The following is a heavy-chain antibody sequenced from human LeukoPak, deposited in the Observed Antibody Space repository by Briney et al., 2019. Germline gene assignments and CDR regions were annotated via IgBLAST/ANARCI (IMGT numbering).Heavy chain of an antibody. CDR1: GFTFSSHA. CDR3: VKDLGYSFGRPFDY. Sequence: GGSLRLSRAASGFTFSSHAINWVRQAPGKGLEWVSLISGSGDRTYYADSVKGRFTISRDNSKNILSLQMNSLRAEDTALYYCVKDLGYSFGRPFDYWGQGTLVTVSS. J-gene: IGHJ4*02. D-gene: IGHD5-18*01. CDR2: ISGSGDRT. V-gene: IGHV3-23*01.